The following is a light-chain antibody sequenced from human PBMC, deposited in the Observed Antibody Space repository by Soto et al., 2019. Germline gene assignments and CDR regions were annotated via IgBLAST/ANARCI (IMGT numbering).Light chain of an antibody. CDR1: QTISSY. J-gene: IGKJ1*01. CDR3: QQSYTTPWT. Sequence: DIRMTQSPSSLSASVGDRVTITCRASQTISSYLNWYQQKPGKAPKLLISAASSLQSGVPSRFSGSGSGTDFTLTISSLQPEDFASYYCQQSYTTPWTFGQGTKVEI. V-gene: IGKV1-39*01. CDR2: AAS.